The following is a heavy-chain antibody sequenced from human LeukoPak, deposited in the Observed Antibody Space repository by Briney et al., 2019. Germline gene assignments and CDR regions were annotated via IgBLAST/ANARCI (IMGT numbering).Heavy chain of an antibody. CDR3: ARVKRVAVAEYYYYYGMDV. V-gene: IGHV4-59*01. Sequence: SETLSLTCAVYGGSFSGYYWSWIRQPPGKGLEWIGYISNSGSTNYNPSLESRVTISVDTSKNQFSLKLSSVTAADTAVYYCARVKRVAVAEYYYYYGMDVWGQGTTVTVSS. J-gene: IGHJ6*02. CDR2: ISNSGST. D-gene: IGHD6-19*01. CDR1: GGSFSGYY.